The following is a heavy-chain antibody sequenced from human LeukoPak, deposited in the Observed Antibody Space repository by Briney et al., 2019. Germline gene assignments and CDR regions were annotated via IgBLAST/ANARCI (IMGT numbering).Heavy chain of an antibody. Sequence: PGGSLRISCAASGFTFDDYGMSWVRQAPGKGLEWVSGISWNGGSTGYTDSVKGRFTISRDNAKNSLYLQMNSLRAEDTAFYYCARDGSGSFSGYYYCMDVWGKGTTVTVSS. D-gene: IGHD1-26*01. J-gene: IGHJ6*03. V-gene: IGHV3-20*04. CDR3: ARDGSGSFSGYYYCMDV. CDR2: ISWNGGST. CDR1: GFTFDDYG.